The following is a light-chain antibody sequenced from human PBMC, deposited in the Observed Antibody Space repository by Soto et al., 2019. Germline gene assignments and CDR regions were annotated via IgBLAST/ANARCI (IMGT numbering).Light chain of an antibody. V-gene: IGKV3D-20*01. CDR2: DAS. J-gene: IGKJ1*01. CDR3: QQYGSSGT. Sequence: EMVLTQSPATLSVSPGERATLSCRASQSVTSDLAWYQQKPGQAPRLLIYDASTRATGIPDRFSGSGSGTDFTLTISRLEPEDFAVYYCQQYGSSGTFGQGTKVDIK. CDR1: QSVTSD.